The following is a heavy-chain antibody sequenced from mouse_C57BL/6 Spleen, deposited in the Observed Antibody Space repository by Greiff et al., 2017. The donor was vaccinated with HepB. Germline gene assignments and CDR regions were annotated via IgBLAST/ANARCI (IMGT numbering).Heavy chain of an antibody. CDR1: GFTFTDYY. CDR3: ARYDGNSFDY. V-gene: IGHV7-3*01. Sequence: EVQLVESGGGLVQPGGSLSLSCAASGFTFTDYYMSWVRQPPGKALEWLGFIRNKANGYTTEYSASVKGRFTISRDNSQSILYLQMNALRAEDSATYYCARYDGNSFDYWGQGTTLTVSS. CDR2: IRNKANGYTT. D-gene: IGHD2-1*01. J-gene: IGHJ2*01.